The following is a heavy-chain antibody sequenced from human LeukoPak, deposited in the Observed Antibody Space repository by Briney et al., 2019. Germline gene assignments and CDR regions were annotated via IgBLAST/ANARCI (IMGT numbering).Heavy chain of an antibody. CDR2: ISSSSSTI. CDR3: ARDSGTALRRYYYYMDV. V-gene: IGHV3-48*02. CDR1: GFTFSSYS. Sequence: PGGSLRLSWAASGFTFSSYSMNWVRQAPGKGLEWVSYISSSSSTIYYADSVKGRFTISRDNAKNSLYLQMNSLRDEDTAVYYCARDSGTALRRYYYYMDVWGKGTTVTVSS. J-gene: IGHJ6*03. D-gene: IGHD3-10*01.